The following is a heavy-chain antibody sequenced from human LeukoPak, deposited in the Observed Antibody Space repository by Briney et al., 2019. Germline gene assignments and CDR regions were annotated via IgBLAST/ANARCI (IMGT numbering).Heavy chain of an antibody. J-gene: IGHJ4*02. CDR2: INQSGST. Sequence: PSETLSLTCAVYGGSFSGYYWSWIRQPPGKGLEWIGEINQSGSTNYNPSLKSRVTISVDTSKNQFSLKLSSVTAADTAVYYCARGRSRGIVVVTAREMNYFDYWGQGTLATVSS. CDR3: ARGRSRGIVVVTAREMNYFDY. V-gene: IGHV4-34*01. CDR1: GGSFSGYY. D-gene: IGHD2-21*02.